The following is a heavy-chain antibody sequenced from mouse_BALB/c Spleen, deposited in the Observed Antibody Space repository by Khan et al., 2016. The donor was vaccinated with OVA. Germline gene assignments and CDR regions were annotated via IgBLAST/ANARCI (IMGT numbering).Heavy chain of an antibody. D-gene: IGHD2-2*01. Sequence: QVQLKESGAELVRPGASVKLSCKASGYTFTSYWMNWVKQRPGQGLEWIGMIDPSDSETHYNQMFKDKATLTVDKFSSTAYMQLSSLTSEDSAVXYCTRREKYGYDPSWFAYWGQGTLVTVSA. CDR3: TRREKYGYDPSWFAY. J-gene: IGHJ3*01. CDR2: IDPSDSET. CDR1: GYTFTSYW. V-gene: IGHV1-61*01.